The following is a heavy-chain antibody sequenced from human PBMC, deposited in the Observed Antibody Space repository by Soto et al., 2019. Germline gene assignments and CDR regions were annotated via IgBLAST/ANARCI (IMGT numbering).Heavy chain of an antibody. J-gene: IGHJ4*02. CDR1: GSTFTSYG. CDR3: VLVAKRGYFDY. D-gene: IGHD3-10*01. V-gene: IGHV1-18*01. Sequence: QVQLVQSGAEVKKPEASVEVSCKASGSTFTSYGISWVRQAPGQGLEWMGWISACKGNTNYAQKRQGRVTMTTETSTSTAYMELRSLRSDDTAVYYCVLVAKRGYFDYWGQGTMVTVSS. CDR2: ISACKGNT.